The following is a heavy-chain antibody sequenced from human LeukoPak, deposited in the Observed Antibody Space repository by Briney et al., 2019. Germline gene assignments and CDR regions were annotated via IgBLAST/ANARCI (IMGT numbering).Heavy chain of an antibody. CDR2: IHPEGTEK. D-gene: IGHD6-13*01. CDR1: GFTFSDYW. Sequence: GGSLRLSCAASGFTFSDYWMDWVRQAPGKGLEWVANIHPEGTEKYHADSVKGRFTISRDIVDNTLYLQMNSLRVDDTAIYYCAKNSGWYRYDSWGQGTLVTVSS. J-gene: IGHJ4*02. CDR3: AKNSGWYRYDS. V-gene: IGHV3-7*03.